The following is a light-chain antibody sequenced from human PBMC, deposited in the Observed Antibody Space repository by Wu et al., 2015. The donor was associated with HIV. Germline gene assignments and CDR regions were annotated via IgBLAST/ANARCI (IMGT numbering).Light chain of an antibody. CDR3: QKLNSAPLT. Sequence: EIVMTQSPATLSVSPGERATLSCRASQSVSSNLAWYQQKPGQAPRLLIYGASTRATGIPARFSGSGSGTEFTLTISSMQSEDVATYYCQKLNSAPLTFGGGTKVDIK. J-gene: IGKJ4*01. CDR1: QSVSSN. CDR2: GAS. V-gene: IGKV3-15*01.